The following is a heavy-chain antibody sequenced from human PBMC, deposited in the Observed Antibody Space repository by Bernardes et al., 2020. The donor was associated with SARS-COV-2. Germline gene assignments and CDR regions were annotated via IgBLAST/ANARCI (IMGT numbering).Heavy chain of an antibody. CDR2: MNPHSGNT. V-gene: IGHV1-8*01. CDR1: GYTFTTYD. J-gene: IGHJ4*02. Sequence: ASVKVSCKASGYTFTTYDINWVRQATGQGLEWMGWMNPHSGNTGYEQKFQGRLTMTTDTSTGTAYMELGSLRSDDTAMYYCARDLGVIVLPPNTANFDCWGQGTLVTVSS. D-gene: IGHD3-10*01. CDR3: ARDLGVIVLPPNTANFDC.